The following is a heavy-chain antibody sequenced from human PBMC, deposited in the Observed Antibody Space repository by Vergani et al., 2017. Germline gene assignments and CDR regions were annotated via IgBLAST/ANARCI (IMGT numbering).Heavy chain of an antibody. CDR2: IYYSGST. D-gene: IGHD4-11*01. CDR3: AREVTRYDAFDI. CDR1: GGSISSGSYY. J-gene: IGHJ3*02. V-gene: IGHV4-61*10. Sequence: QVQLQESGPGLVKPSQTLSLTCTVSGGSISSGSYYWSWIRQPAGKGLEWIGYIYYSGSTNYNPSLKSRVTISVDTSKNQFSLKLSSVTAADTAVYYCAREVTRYDAFDIWGQGTMVTVSS.